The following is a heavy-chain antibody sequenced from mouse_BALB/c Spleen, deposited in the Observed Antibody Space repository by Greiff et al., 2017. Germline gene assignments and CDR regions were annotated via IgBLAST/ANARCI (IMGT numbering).Heavy chain of an antibody. CDR2: IRLKSDNYAT. CDR1: GFTFSSYW. CDR3: TAYFDV. J-gene: IGHJ1*01. V-gene: IGHV6-3*01. Sequence: EVQLVESGGGLVQPGGSMKLSCVASGFTFSSYWMSWVRQSPEKGLEWVAEIRLKSDNYATHYAESVKGKFTISRDDSKSRLYLQMNSLRAEDTGIYYCTAYFDVWGAGTTVTVSS.